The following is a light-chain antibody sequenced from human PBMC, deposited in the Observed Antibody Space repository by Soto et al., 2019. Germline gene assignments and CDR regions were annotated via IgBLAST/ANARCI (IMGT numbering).Light chain of an antibody. J-gene: IGKJ1*01. CDR3: QQYGSSYPWT. CDR2: GAS. Sequence: EIVLTQSPGTLSLSPGERGTLSFMASQSVSSNYLAWYQQKPGQAPRLLIYGASSRATGIPDRFSGSGSGTDSTLTIRRLEPEDFAVYYCQQYGSSYPWTFGQGTKVDIK. V-gene: IGKV3-20*01. CDR1: QSVSSNY.